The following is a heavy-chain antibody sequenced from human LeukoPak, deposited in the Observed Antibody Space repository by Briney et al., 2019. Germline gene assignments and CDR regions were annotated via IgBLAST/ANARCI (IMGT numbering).Heavy chain of an antibody. Sequence: GGSLRLSCAASGFTFGIYEMNWVRQAPGKGLEWVSYISSSGSTIYYSDSVKGRFTISRDNAKNSLDLQMNILRAEDTAVYYCAKERSSGYFNPRGQSRLLKAYYFDYWGQGTLVTDSS. D-gene: IGHD3-22*01. CDR3: AKERSSGYFNPRGQSRLLKAYYFDY. V-gene: IGHV3-48*03. CDR2: ISSSGSTI. J-gene: IGHJ4*02. CDR1: GFTFGIYE.